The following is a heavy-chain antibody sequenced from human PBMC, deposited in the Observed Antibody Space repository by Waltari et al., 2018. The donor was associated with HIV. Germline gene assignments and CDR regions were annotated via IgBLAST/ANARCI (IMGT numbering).Heavy chain of an antibody. CDR1: GFIFTDFA. CDR3: VKDSGRAADVFDL. D-gene: IGHD3-10*01. Sequence: QLLESGGGLVEPGGSLRLSCAASGFIFTDFAMDWVRQAPGKGLGWFSVIRGGGETFYADSVKGRFTISRDNSKNTLYLQMNSLRADDAAVYYCVKDSGRAADVFDLWGQGTMVTVSS. CDR2: IRGGGET. J-gene: IGHJ3*01. V-gene: IGHV3-23*01.